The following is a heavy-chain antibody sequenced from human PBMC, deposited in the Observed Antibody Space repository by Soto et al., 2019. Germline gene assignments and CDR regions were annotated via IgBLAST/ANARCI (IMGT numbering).Heavy chain of an antibody. J-gene: IGHJ4*02. CDR2: ISYDGSNK. V-gene: IGHV3-30*18. D-gene: IGHD6-19*01. Sequence: GGSLRLSCAASGFTFSSYGMHWVRQAPGKGLEWVAVISYDGSNKYYADSVKGRFTISRDNSKNTLYLQMNSLRAEDTAVYYCAKGKQWLVDLDYWGQGTLVTVSS. CDR1: GFTFSSYG. CDR3: AKGKQWLVDLDY.